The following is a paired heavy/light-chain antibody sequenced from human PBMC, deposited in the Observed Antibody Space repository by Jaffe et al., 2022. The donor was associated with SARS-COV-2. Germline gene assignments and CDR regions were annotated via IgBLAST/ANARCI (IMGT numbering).Light chain of an antibody. CDR2: AAS. CDR3: QQSYSTLYT. CDR1: QSVSSY. J-gene: IGKJ2*01. V-gene: IGKV1-39*01. Sequence: DIQMTQSPSSLSASVGDRVTITCRASQSVSSYLSWYQQKPGKAPKVLIHAASRLQSGVPSRFSGSGSGTDFTLTISSLQPEDFATYYCQQSYSTLYTFGQGTKLEIK.
Heavy chain of an antibody. CDR2: IYADGRT. CDR3: ARATMVLSGYFDY. J-gene: IGHJ4*02. V-gene: IGHV3-53*01. Sequence: EVQLVESGGTLIQPGGSLRLSCAASGFSVSSNYMSWVRQAPGKGPEWVSVIYADGRTYYADSVKGRFTISRDTSKNTLYLQINSLRAEDTAVYYCARATMVLSGYFDYWGQGTLVTVSS. CDR1: GFSVSSNY. D-gene: IGHD3-10*01.